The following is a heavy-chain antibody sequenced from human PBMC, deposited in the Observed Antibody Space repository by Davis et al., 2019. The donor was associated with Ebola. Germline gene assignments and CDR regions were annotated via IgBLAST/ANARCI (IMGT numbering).Heavy chain of an antibody. CDR3: AREGFITGTTWDIYYYYGMDV. CDR2: ISSSGSTI. V-gene: IGHV3-11*01. CDR1: GFTFSDYY. D-gene: IGHD1-7*01. J-gene: IGHJ6*02. Sequence: GESLKISCAASGFTFSDYYMSWIRQAPGKGLEWVSYISSSGSTIYYADSVKGRFTISRDNAKNSLYLQMNSLRAEDTAVYYCAREGFITGTTWDIYYYYGMDVWGQGTTVTVSS.